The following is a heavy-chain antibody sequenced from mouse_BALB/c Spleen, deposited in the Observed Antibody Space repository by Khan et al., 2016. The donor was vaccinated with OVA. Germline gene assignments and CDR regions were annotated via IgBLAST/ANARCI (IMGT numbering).Heavy chain of an antibody. V-gene: IGHV1-20*02. D-gene: IGHD1-1*01. J-gene: IGHJ2*01. CDR2: INPHIGET. CDR1: GYSFTGYF. Sequence: EVQLQQSGPELVKPGASVKISCKASGYSFTGYFMNWVIQSHGKSLEWIGRINPHIGETFYNQKFKGKATLTVDESSSTAHMELRSLASEDSVVYYCARIYGSDFDYWGQGTTLTVSS. CDR3: ARIYGSDFDY.